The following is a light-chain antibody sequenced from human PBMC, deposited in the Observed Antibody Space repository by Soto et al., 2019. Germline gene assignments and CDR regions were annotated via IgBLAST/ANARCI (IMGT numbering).Light chain of an antibody. CDR1: SGSVSTSSY. J-gene: IGLJ2*01. Sequence: QTVVTQEPSFSVSPGRTVTLTCGLSSGSVSTSSYPSWYQQTPGQAPRTLIYSTNTRSSGVPDRFSGSIIGNKAALTITGGQLDDEFDYRCVLYMGSGISLFGGGTQLTVL. V-gene: IGLV8-61*01. CDR2: STN. CDR3: VLYMGSGISL.